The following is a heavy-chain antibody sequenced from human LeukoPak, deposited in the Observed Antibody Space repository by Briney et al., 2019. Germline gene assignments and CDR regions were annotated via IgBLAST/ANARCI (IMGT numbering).Heavy chain of an antibody. Sequence: GGSLRLSCAASGFTFSSYAMSWVRQAPGKGLEWVSAISGSGGSTYYADSVKGRFTISRDSSKNTLYLQMNSLRAEDTAVYYCAKDPHDYYDSSGYYGYWGQGTLVTVSS. D-gene: IGHD3-22*01. J-gene: IGHJ4*02. CDR2: ISGSGGST. CDR3: AKDPHDYYDSSGYYGY. V-gene: IGHV3-23*01. CDR1: GFTFSSYA.